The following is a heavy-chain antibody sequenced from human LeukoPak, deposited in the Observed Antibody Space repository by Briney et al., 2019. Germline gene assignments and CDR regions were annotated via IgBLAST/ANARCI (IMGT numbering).Heavy chain of an antibody. CDR2: SSM. V-gene: IGHV3-48*03. Sequence: GGSLRLSCAAAGFSFARSEMNWVRQAPGKGLEWISSSSMYYADSVKGRFTISRENAKQTLYLQMNSLRPEDTAVYYCARAGDKGTANWYFDLWGRGTLSLSPQ. CDR3: ARAGDKGTANWYFDL. CDR1: GFSFARSE. D-gene: IGHD2-21*01. J-gene: IGHJ2*01.